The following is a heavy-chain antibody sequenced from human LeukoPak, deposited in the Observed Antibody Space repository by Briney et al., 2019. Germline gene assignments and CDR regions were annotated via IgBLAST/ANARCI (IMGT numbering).Heavy chain of an antibody. J-gene: IGHJ6*03. CDR1: GYTFTSYD. V-gene: IGHV1-8*01. D-gene: IGHD2-2*03. Sequence: WASVKVSCKASGYTFTSYDINWVRQATGQGREWMGWMNPNSGNTGYAQKFQGRVTMTRNTSISTAYMELSSLRSEDTAVYYCARRTGYCSSTSCHYYYYMDVWGKGTTVTVSS. CDR2: MNPNSGNT. CDR3: ARRTGYCSSTSCHYYYYMDV.